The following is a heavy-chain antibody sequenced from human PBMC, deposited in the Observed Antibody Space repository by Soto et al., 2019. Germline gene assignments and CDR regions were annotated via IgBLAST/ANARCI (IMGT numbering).Heavy chain of an antibody. CDR2: IYYSGST. CDR3: ARHFQLRFLEPEAFDI. Sequence: SETLSLTCTVSGGSISSYYWSWIRQPPGKGLEWIGYIYYSGSTNYNPSLKSRVTISVDTSKNQFSLKLSSVTAADTAVYYCARHFQLRFLEPEAFDIWGQGTMVTVSS. J-gene: IGHJ3*02. V-gene: IGHV4-59*01. CDR1: GGSISSYY. D-gene: IGHD3-3*01.